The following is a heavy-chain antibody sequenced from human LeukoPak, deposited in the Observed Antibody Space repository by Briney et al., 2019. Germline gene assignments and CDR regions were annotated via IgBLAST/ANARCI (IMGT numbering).Heavy chain of an antibody. V-gene: IGHV3-64D*06. CDR1: VFTFSTYV. CDR3: VRGTGY. Sequence: QPGGPLRLSCSLSVFTFSTYVIHSAPHPPGKGLEYVSAISSRGDNTYYADSVKGRFTISRDNSKNKLYLQMSSLRADDTAVYYCVRGTGYWGQGTLVTVSS. CDR2: ISSRGDNT. J-gene: IGHJ4*02.